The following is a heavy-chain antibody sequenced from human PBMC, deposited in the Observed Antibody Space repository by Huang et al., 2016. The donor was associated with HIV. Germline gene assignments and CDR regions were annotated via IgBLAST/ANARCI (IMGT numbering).Heavy chain of an antibody. D-gene: IGHD3-10*01. J-gene: IGHJ4*02. V-gene: IGHV4-39*02. CDR1: GGSIRSDNYY. CDR2: IEYSGST. Sequence: QLQLQESGPGLVKPSETLSLTCTVSGGSIRSDNYYWGWIRQPPGKGLEWIGSIEYSGSTYYNPSLKRRVTITVDTSKNHFSLRMRSVTAADTAVYYCARLPGSITMIRGVITDPYWGQGTLVTVSS. CDR3: ARLPGSITMIRGVITDPY.